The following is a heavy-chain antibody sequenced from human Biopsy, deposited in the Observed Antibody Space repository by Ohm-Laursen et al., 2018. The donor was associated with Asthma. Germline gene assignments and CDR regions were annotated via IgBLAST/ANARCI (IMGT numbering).Heavy chain of an antibody. D-gene: IGHD1-1*01. J-gene: IGHJ3*02. CDR2: ISKDASTQ. Sequence: SLRLSCTASGFSFSNFAIHWVRQAPGKGLEWVGVISKDASTQDYADSVKGRFTMARDNSKNTLDLQMDSLREEDTAVYYCVRDGTDDAFDIWGQGTVVSASS. CDR3: VRDGTDDAFDI. V-gene: IGHV3-30*01. CDR1: GFSFSNFA.